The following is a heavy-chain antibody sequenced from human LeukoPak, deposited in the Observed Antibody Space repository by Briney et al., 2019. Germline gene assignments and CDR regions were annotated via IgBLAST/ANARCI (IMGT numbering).Heavy chain of an antibody. Sequence: PGGSLRLSCAASGFTISDYSMSWIRQAPGKGLEWVSSISRNSRYIYYADSMRGRFTISRDNAKNSLYLQMNSLKPEDTAVYYCARVAEAAAFDSWGQGTLVTVSS. J-gene: IGHJ4*02. CDR1: GFTISDYS. D-gene: IGHD6-13*01. CDR2: ISRNSRYI. CDR3: ARVAEAAAFDS. V-gene: IGHV3-21*06.